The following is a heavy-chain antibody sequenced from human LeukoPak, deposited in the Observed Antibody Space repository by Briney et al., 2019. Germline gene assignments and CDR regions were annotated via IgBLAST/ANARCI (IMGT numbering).Heavy chain of an antibody. CDR3: ARGGRSSGFDY. CDR1: GFTFSSYS. Sequence: GGSLRLSCAASGFTFSSYSMNWVRQAPGKGLEWVSYISSSSSTIYYADSVKGRFTISRDNAKNSLYLQMNSLRAEDTALYYCARGGRSSGFDYWGQGTLVTVSS. CDR2: ISSSSSTI. D-gene: IGHD6-6*01. V-gene: IGHV3-48*01. J-gene: IGHJ4*02.